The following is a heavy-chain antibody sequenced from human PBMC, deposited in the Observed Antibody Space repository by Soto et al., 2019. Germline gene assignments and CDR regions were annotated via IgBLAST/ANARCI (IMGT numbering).Heavy chain of an antibody. Sequence: QVQLVESGGGVAQPGRSLRLFCAASGFTLSSYSLHWVRQSPGKGLEWVAAISSDGTEKHYADSVKGRFTISRDNSKNPVYLQLNSLRTEDTAVYYCARMFGFSYGPANRGMDVWGQGTTVTVSS. CDR1: GFTLSSYS. CDR3: ARMFGFSYGPANRGMDV. J-gene: IGHJ6*02. V-gene: IGHV3-30*04. CDR2: ISSDGTEK. D-gene: IGHD5-18*01.